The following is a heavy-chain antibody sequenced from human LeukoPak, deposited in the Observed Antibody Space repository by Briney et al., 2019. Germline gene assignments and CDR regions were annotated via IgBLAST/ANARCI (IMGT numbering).Heavy chain of an antibody. V-gene: IGHV3-13*01. CDR3: ARDLDY. J-gene: IGHJ4*02. Sequence: GGSLRLSCVAPGFTFSNYDMHWVRQGPGRGLEWVSGIGTGGDTHYPDSVKGRFTISRDNAKNSLYLQMNSLRDEDTAVYYCARDLDYWGQGTLVTVSS. CDR1: GFTFSNYD. CDR2: IGTGGDT.